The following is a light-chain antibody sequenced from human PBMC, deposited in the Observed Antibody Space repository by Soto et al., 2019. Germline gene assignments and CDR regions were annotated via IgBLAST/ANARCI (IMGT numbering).Light chain of an antibody. CDR2: EVS. CDR3: SSYTSSATLV. J-gene: IGLJ2*01. V-gene: IGLV2-14*01. Sequence: QSALTQPASVSGSPGQSITISCTGTSSDVGGYKYVSWYQQHPGKAPKLIIHEVSSRPSGFSSRFSGSKSGNTASLTISGLQAEDEAYYYCSSYTSSATLVFGVGTKLTVL. CDR1: SSDVGGYKY.